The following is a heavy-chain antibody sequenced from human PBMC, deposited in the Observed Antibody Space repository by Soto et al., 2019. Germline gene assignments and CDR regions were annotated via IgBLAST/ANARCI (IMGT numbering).Heavy chain of an antibody. CDR1: GAPITSGAYS. J-gene: IGHJ5*02. Sequence: QLQLRESGSGLVKPSQTLSLTCTVSGAPITSGAYSWSWIRQPPGKGLECIGFIYQSGSTHYNPYLKSRVTISVDRSKNHFSLQLTSLTAADTAVYYCARDMSGCSRSDCYLSGWFDPWGPGTLVTVYS. CDR3: ARDMSGCSRSDCYLSGWFDP. CDR2: IYQSGST. D-gene: IGHD2-21*02. V-gene: IGHV4-30-2*01.